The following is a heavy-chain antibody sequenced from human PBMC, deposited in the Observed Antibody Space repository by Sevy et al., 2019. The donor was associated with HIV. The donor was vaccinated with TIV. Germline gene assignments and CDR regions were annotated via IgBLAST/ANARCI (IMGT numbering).Heavy chain of an antibody. D-gene: IGHD3-22*01. Sequence: SETLSLTCTVSGGSISSSSYYWGWIRQPPGKGLEWIGSIYYSGSTSYNPSLKSRVTISVDTSKNQFSLKLSSVTAADTAVYYCARGKNYYDSSGTKGDWFDPWGQGTLVTVSS. CDR3: ARGKNYYDSSGTKGDWFDP. CDR1: GGSISSSSYY. CDR2: IYYSGST. J-gene: IGHJ5*02. V-gene: IGHV4-39*01.